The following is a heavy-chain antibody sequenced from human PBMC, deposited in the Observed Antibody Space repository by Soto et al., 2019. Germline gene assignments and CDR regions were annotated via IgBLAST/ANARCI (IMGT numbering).Heavy chain of an antibody. V-gene: IGHV3-23*01. J-gene: IGHJ5*02. CDR3: EKNQGVQLLQLDTVDCFDP. CDR2: ISGSGFKK. D-gene: IGHD3-10*01. CDR1: GFIFENFG. Sequence: GGSLRLSCAASGFIFENFGMSWVRQAPGKGLEWISSISGSGFKKYYADSVKGRFTISRDNSKSTVYLELNNLSAEDTAVYHCEKNQGVQLLQLDTVDCFDPWGQGSVVTVSS.